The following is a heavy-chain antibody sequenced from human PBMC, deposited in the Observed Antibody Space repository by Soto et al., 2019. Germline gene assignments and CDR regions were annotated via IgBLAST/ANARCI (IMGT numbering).Heavy chain of an antibody. V-gene: IGHV4-39*01. CDR3: ARQVGTYKYYFDY. Sequence: PSETLCLTCSVSCGSISSNSYFRGLIRQPPGKGLEWIGSISYSGSTYYNLSLKSRVTISVDTSKNQVSLKLSSVSAADTAVYYCARQVGTYKYYFDYWGQGSLVTVSS. J-gene: IGHJ4*02. CDR2: ISYSGST. CDR1: CGSISSNSYF. D-gene: IGHD1-1*01.